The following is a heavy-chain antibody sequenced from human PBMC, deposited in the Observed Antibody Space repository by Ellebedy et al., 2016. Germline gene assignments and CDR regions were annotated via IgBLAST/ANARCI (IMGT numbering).Heavy chain of an antibody. CDR1: GFTFSNFF. CDR2: ISGAGTNT. J-gene: IGHJ4*02. CDR3: YYGHYSGF. D-gene: IGHD4-17*01. Sequence: GESLKISXAASGFTFSNFFMTWVRQAPGKGLEWVSTISGAGTNTYFADSVKGRFTISRDNSRYTLYLQMDSLTAADTAVYYCYYGHYSGFWGQGTLVTVSS. V-gene: IGHV3-23*01.